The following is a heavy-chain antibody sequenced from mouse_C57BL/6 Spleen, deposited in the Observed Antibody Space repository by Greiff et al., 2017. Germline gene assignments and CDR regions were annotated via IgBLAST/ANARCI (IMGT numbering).Heavy chain of an antibody. CDR3: ARYDYDEPFDY. V-gene: IGHV5-17*01. CDR2: ISSGSSTI. J-gene: IGHJ2*01. CDR1: GFTFSDSG. Sequence: EVKLMESGGGLVKPGGSLKLSCAASGFTFSDSGMHWVRQAPEKGLEWVAYISSGSSTIYYADTVKGRFTISSDNAKNTLFLQMTRLRSEDTAMYYCARYDYDEPFDYWGQGTTLTVSS. D-gene: IGHD2-4*01.